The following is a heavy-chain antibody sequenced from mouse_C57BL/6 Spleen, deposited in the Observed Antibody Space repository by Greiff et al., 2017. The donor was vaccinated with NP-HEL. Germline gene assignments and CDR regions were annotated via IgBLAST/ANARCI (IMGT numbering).Heavy chain of an antibody. CDR3: ARQVDYDWFAY. V-gene: IGHV1-42*01. CDR1: GYSFTGYY. CDR2: INPSTGGT. J-gene: IGHJ3*01. Sequence: EVQLQQSGPELVKPGASVKISCKASGYSFTGYYMNWVKQSPEKSLEWIGEINPSTGGTTYNQKFKAKATLTVDNSSSTAYMQLKSLTSEDSAVYYCARQVDYDWFAYWGQGTLVTVSA. D-gene: IGHD2-4*01.